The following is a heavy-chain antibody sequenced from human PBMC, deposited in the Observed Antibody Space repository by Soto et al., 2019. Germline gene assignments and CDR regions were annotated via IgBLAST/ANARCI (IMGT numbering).Heavy chain of an antibody. CDR1: GVTFSSYA. V-gene: IGHV1-69*06. CDR3: ARGYYDSSGDSPPPSYYYYYGMDV. D-gene: IGHD3-22*01. J-gene: IGHJ6*02. CDR2: IIPIFGTA. Sequence: SVRVSCKASGVTFSSYAISWVRQAPGQGLEWMGGIIPIFGTANYAQKFQGRVTITADKSTSTAYMELSSLGSEDTAVYYCARGYYDSSGDSPPPSYYYYYGMDVWGQGTTVTVSS.